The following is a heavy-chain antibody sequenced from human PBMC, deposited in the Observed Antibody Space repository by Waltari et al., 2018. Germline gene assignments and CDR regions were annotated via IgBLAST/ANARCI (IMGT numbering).Heavy chain of an antibody. CDR2: ISYDGSNK. J-gene: IGHJ4*02. CDR3: AKDLSYDFWSGYFGFDY. V-gene: IGHV3-30*18. Sequence: QVQLVESGGGVVQPGRSLRLSCAASGFTFSSYGMHWVRQAPGKGLEWVAVISYDGSNKYYADSVKGRFTISRDNSKNTLYLQMNSLRAEDTAVYYCAKDLSYDFWSGYFGFDYWGQGTLVTVSS. D-gene: IGHD3-3*01. CDR1: GFTFSSYG.